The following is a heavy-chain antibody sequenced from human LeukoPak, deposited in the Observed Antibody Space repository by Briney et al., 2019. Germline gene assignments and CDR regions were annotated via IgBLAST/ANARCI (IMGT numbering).Heavy chain of an antibody. J-gene: IGHJ4*02. CDR1: GYSISSGYY. Sequence: SETLSLTCTVSGYSISSGYYWGWIRQPPGKGLEWIGSIYHSGDTYYNPSLKSPVTISVDTSKNQFSLKLSSVTAADTAVYYCASGTDPAAVGYWGQGTLVTVSS. D-gene: IGHD1-1*01. CDR3: ASGTDPAAVGY. CDR2: IYHSGDT. V-gene: IGHV4-38-2*02.